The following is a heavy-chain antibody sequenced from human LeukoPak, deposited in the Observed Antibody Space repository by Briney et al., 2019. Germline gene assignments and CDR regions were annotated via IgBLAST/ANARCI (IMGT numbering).Heavy chain of an antibody. V-gene: IGHV4-34*01. J-gene: IGHJ6*03. Sequence: TPSETLSLTCAVYGGSFSGYYWSWIRQPPGKGLEWIGEINHSGSTNYNPSLKSRVTISVDTSKNQFSLKLSSVTAADTAVYYCARHRSSSWQVRYMDVWGKGTTVTISS. CDR1: GGSFSGYY. CDR2: INHSGST. D-gene: IGHD6-13*01. CDR3: ARHRSSSWQVRYMDV.